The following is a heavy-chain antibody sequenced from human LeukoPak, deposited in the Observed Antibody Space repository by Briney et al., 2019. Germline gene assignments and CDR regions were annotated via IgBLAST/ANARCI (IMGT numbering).Heavy chain of an antibody. CDR2: INPSGGST. Sequence: ASVKVSCKASGYTFTSYYMHWVRQAPGQGREWMGIINPSGGSTSYAQKFQGRVTMTRDTSTSTVYMELSSLRSEDTAVYYCAREKNYYDSSGYYPFDYWGQGTLVTVSS. J-gene: IGHJ4*02. D-gene: IGHD3-22*01. CDR1: GYTFTSYY. CDR3: AREKNYYDSSGYYPFDY. V-gene: IGHV1-46*01.